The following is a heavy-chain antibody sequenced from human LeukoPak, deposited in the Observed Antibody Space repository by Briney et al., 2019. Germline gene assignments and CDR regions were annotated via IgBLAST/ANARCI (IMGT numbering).Heavy chain of an antibody. D-gene: IGHD3-10*01. CDR3: AKDTFYGSGSYFDY. J-gene: IGHJ4*02. V-gene: IGHV3-23*01. CDR2: ISGGGGST. CDR1: GFTFSSSA. Sequence: PGGSLRLSCAASGFTFSSSAMSWVRQAPGKGLEWLSTISGGGGSTYYADSVKGRFTISRDNSKNTLYLQMNSLRAEDTAVYYCAKDTFYGSGSYFDYWGQGTLVTVSS.